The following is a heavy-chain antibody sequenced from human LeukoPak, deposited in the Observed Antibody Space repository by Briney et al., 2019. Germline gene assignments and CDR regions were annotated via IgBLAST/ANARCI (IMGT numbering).Heavy chain of an antibody. CDR1: GFTFSSYW. Sequence: PGGSLRLSCAASGFTFSSYWMSWVRQAPGKGLEWVANIKQDGSEKHYVDSVKGRFTISRDNTKNSLYVQMNRLRAEDTAVYYCARIENNWFDPWGQGTLVTVSS. CDR3: ARIENNWFDP. J-gene: IGHJ5*02. V-gene: IGHV3-7*01. CDR2: IKQDGSEK.